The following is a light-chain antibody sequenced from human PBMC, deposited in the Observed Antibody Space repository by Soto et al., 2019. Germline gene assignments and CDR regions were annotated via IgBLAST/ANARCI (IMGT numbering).Light chain of an antibody. J-gene: IGLJ3*02. Sequence: QSVLTQPASVSGSPGQSITISCIGSSSDIGNYNYVSWYQQHPGKAPKVLIYEVSNRPSGVSDRFSGSKSGNTASLTISGLQAEYEAHYYCSSYSSSITAPWVFGGGTKLTVL. CDR2: EVS. CDR3: SSYSSSITAPWV. CDR1: SSDIGNYNY. V-gene: IGLV2-14*01.